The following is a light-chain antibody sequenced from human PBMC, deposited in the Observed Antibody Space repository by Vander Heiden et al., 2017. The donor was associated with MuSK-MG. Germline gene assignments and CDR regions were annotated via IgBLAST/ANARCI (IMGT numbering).Light chain of an antibody. V-gene: IGKV1-NL1*01. CDR1: QGISNF. CDR2: AAS. Sequence: DIQMTQSPSPLSASVEDRVPIACRARQGISNFLAWYQQKPGKAPKLLLYAASRLASGVPSRFSGSGSGTDYTLTISDLQPEDSATYHCQQYYSSLYTFGQGTKLEIK. CDR3: QQYYSSLYT. J-gene: IGKJ2*01.